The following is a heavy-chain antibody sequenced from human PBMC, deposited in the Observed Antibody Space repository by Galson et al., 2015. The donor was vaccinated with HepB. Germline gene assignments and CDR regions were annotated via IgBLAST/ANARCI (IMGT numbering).Heavy chain of an antibody. D-gene: IGHD3-22*01. J-gene: IGHJ6*02. CDR2: ISAYNGNT. Sequence: SVKVSCKASGYTFTSYGISWVRQAPGQGLEWMGWISAYNGNTNYAQKLQGRVTMTTDTSTSTAYMELRSLRSDDTAVYYCARELIVDQTMDYYYYYGMDVWGQGTTVTVSS. CDR3: ARELIVDQTMDYYYYYGMDV. CDR1: GYTFTSYG. V-gene: IGHV1-18*01.